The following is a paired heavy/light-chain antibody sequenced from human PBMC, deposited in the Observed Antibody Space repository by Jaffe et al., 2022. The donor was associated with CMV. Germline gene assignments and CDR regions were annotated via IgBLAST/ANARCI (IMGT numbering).Heavy chain of an antibody. Sequence: QVQLVQSGAEVKKPGSSVRVSCKASGGTFNTFAISWVRQAPGQGLEWMGGIISIFGKPDYAQKFQGRVTITADESTTTAYMELSSLRSEDTAVYYCASHPDRPRYYSGMDIWGQGTTVTVSS. CDR3: ASHPDRPRYYSGMDI. CDR2: IISIFGKP. CDR1: GGTFNTFA. D-gene: IGHD2-15*01. V-gene: IGHV1-69*01. J-gene: IGHJ6*02.
Light chain of an antibody. CDR3: CSYAGSYTWV. J-gene: IGLJ3*02. V-gene: IGLV2-11*01. CDR1: SSDVGAYNF. Sequence: QSALTQPRSVSGSPGQSVTISCTGTSSDVGAYNFVSWYQQHPGTVPKLIISDVTKWPSGVPDRFSGSKSGNTASLTISGLQAEDEADYYCCSYAGSYTWVFGGGTKVTVL. CDR2: DVT.